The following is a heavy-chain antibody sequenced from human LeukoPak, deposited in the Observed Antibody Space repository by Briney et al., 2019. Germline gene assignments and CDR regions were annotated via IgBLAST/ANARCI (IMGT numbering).Heavy chain of an antibody. CDR1: GGSFSGYY. CDR2: INHSGST. CDR3: ARDKGCGVDCYPGSWFDP. D-gene: IGHD2-21*02. J-gene: IGHJ5*02. V-gene: IGHV4-34*01. Sequence: SETLSLTCAVYGGSFSGYYWSWIRQPPGKGLEWIGEINHSGSTNYNPSLKSRVTISVDTSKNQFSLKLSSVTAADAAVYYCARDKGCGVDCYPGSWFDPWGQGMLVTVSS.